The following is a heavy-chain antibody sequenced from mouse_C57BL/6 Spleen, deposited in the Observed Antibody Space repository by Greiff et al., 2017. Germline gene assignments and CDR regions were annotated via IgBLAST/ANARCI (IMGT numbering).Heavy chain of an antibody. CDR3: ARLGRTYAMDD. J-gene: IGHJ4*01. CDR1: GYAFSSSW. Sequence: VQLHQSGPELVKPGASVKISCKASGYAFSSSWMTWVQQRPGKGLEWIGRIYPGDGANNYNGKFKGQATLTADKSSSTAYMQLSSLTSEDSAVYFCARLGRTYAMDDWGQGTSVTVSS. V-gene: IGHV1-82*01. CDR2: IYPGDGAN.